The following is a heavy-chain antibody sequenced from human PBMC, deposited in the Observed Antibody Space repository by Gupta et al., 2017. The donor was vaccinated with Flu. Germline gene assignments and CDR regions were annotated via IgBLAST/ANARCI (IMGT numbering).Heavy chain of an antibody. D-gene: IGHD5-18*01. J-gene: IGHJ4*02. CDR3: AKDYTAMADHYFDH. CDR2: ISYNGNNI. Sequence: RQAPGKGLEWVSGISYNGNNIDYADSVKGRFTISRDNAKNSLFLHMNRLRAEDTALYYCAKDYTAMADHYFDHWGQGTLVTVSS. V-gene: IGHV3-9*01.